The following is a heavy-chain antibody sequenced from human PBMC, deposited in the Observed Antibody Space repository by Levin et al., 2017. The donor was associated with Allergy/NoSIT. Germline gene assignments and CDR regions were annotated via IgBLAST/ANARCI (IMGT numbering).Heavy chain of an antibody. Sequence: PSETLSLTCAVYGGSFSGYYWSWIRQPPGKGLEWIGEINHSGSTNYNPSLKSRVTISVDTSKNQFSLKLSSVTAADTAVYYCARARQGLLLGYVRPNYFDYWGQGTLVTVSS. CDR2: INHSGST. V-gene: IGHV4-34*01. D-gene: IGHD3-22*01. J-gene: IGHJ4*02. CDR1: GGSFSGYY. CDR3: ARARQGLLLGYVRPNYFDY.